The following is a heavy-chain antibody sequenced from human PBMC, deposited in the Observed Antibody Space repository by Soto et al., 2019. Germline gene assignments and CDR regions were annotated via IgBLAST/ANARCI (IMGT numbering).Heavy chain of an antibody. J-gene: IGHJ5*02. CDR3: AKHGFCTSFTCFTYFNT. CDR2: IGGSYGVT. V-gene: IGHV3-23*02. Sequence: GGSLRLSCADSGSDFSYSAMSWVRQAPGKGLKWVAGIGGSYGVTDYGDSVRGRFTISRDISRSMLYLQMNSLRAEDTAVYYCAKHGFCTSFTCFTYFNTWGLGTLVTVSS. D-gene: IGHD2-8*01. CDR1: GSDFSYSA.